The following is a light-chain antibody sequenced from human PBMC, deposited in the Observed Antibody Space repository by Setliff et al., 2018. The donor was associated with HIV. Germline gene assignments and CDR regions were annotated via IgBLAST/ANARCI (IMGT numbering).Light chain of an antibody. J-gene: IGLJ2*01. CDR1: TSNIRINT. V-gene: IGLV1-44*01. Sequence: QSVLGQPPSASGTPGQRVTISCSGSTSNIRINTINWYQHLPGTAPKLLIYANSQRPSGVPDRFSGSKSGTSASLAISGLQSEDEADYYCAAWDDRLNGPVFGGGTKVTVL. CDR3: AAWDDRLNGPV. CDR2: ANS.